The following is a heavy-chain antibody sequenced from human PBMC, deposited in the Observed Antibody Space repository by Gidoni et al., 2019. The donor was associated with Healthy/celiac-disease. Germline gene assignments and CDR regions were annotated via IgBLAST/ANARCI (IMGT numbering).Heavy chain of an antibody. CDR2: IYYSRST. Sequence: QVQLQESGPGLVKPSQTLSLTCTVSGGSISSGGYYWSWIRQHSGKGLEWIGYIYYSRSTYYNPSLKSRVTISVDTSKNQFSLKLSSVTAADTAVCYCARDNVNEYGGGMDVGGQGTTVTVSS. D-gene: IGHD4-17*01. J-gene: IGHJ6*02. CDR3: ARDNVNEYGGGMDV. V-gene: IGHV4-31*03. CDR1: GGSISSGGYY.